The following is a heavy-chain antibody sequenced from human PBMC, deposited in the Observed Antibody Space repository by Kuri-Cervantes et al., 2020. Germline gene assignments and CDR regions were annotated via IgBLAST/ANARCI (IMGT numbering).Heavy chain of an antibody. Sequence: GESLKISCAASGFTFSSYAMSWVRQAPGKGLEWVAVISYDGSNKYYADSVKGRFTISRDNSKNTPYLQMNSLRAEDTAVDYCARNSVAPFDYWGQGTLVTVSS. V-gene: IGHV3-30*03. J-gene: IGHJ4*02. CDR2: ISYDGSNK. CDR3: ARNSVAPFDY. D-gene: IGHD2-15*01. CDR1: GFTFSSYA.